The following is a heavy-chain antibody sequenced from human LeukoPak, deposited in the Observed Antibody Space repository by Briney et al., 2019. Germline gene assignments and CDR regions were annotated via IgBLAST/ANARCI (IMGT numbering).Heavy chain of an antibody. D-gene: IGHD2-15*01. CDR1: GGSISSYY. CDR3: ARVEDGGMDY. V-gene: IGHV4-59*01. Sequence: SETLSLTCTVSGGSISSYYWSWIRQPPGKGLEWIGYIYYSGSTNYNPSLKSRVTISVDTSKNQFSLKLSSVTAADTAVYYCARVEDGGMDYWGQGTLVTVSS. CDR2: IYYSGST. J-gene: IGHJ4*02.